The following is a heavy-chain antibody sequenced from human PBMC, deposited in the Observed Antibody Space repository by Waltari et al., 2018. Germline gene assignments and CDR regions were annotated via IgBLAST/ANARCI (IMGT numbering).Heavy chain of an antibody. D-gene: IGHD3-3*01. V-gene: IGHV5-51*01. Sequence: EVQLVQSGAEVKKPGESLKISCKGSGYSFTSYWIGWVRQMPGKGLEWMGIIYPGDSDTRYSPSFQGQVTISADKSISTAYLQWSSLKASDTAMYYCARGAEYDFSRGSLGTLAFDIWGQGTMVTVSS. CDR2: IYPGDSDT. CDR3: ARGAEYDFSRGSLGTLAFDI. J-gene: IGHJ3*02. CDR1: GYSFTSYW.